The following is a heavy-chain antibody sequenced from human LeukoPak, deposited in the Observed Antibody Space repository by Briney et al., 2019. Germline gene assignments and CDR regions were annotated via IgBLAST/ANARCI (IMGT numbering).Heavy chain of an antibody. Sequence: GGSLRLSCAASGFTFSNSWMYWVRQAPGKGLVWVSRINSDGSSTTYADSVKGRFTISRDNAKNTLYLQMNSLRADDTAVYYCAREVGALSNFDYWGQRTLVTVSS. CDR2: INSDGSST. CDR3: AREVGALSNFDY. D-gene: IGHD1-26*01. CDR1: GFTFSNSW. J-gene: IGHJ4*02. V-gene: IGHV3-74*01.